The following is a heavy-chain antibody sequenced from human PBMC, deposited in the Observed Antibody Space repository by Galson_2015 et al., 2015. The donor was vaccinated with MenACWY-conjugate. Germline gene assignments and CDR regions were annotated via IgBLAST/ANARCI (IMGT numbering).Heavy chain of an antibody. D-gene: IGHD1-26*01. CDR2: INLGGSST. CDR3: AKPRGASCYFDS. J-gene: IGHJ4*02. CDR1: GFIFDTFW. V-gene: IGHV3-74*01. Sequence: SLRLSCAASGFIFDTFWMHWVRQAPGKGLVWVSSINLGGSSTNYADSVKGRFTISRDDAKNTLYLQKNSLIHEDTAVCYCAKPRGASCYFDSWGQGTLVTVSS.